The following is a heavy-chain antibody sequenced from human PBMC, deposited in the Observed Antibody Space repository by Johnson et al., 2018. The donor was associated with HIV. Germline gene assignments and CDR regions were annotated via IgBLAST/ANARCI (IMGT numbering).Heavy chain of an antibody. J-gene: IGHJ3*02. V-gene: IGHV3-30*04. CDR2: ISYDGSNK. CDR1: GFTFSSYA. D-gene: IGHD3-16*02. Sequence: QEKLVESGGGVVQPGRSLRLSCAASGFTFSSYAMHWVRQAPGKGLEWVAVISYDGSNKYYADSVKGRFTISRYNSKNTLYLQMNSLRAEDTAVYYCARDRVITFGGVIGRGAFDIWGQGTMVTVSS. CDR3: ARDRVITFGGVIGRGAFDI.